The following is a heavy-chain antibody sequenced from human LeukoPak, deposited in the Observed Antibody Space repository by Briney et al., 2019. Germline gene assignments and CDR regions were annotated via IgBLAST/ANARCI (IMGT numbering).Heavy chain of an antibody. Sequence: NTSETLSLTCTVSGGSISSSSYYWGWIRQPPGKGLEWIGHFYYSGSTNYNPSLKSRVTISVDTSRNQFSLKLTSVTAADTAVYYCARGQGGNYYLNYFDYWGQGALVTVSS. D-gene: IGHD1-26*01. J-gene: IGHJ4*02. CDR2: FYYSGST. V-gene: IGHV4-61*05. CDR3: ARGQGGNYYLNYFDY. CDR1: GGSISSSSYY.